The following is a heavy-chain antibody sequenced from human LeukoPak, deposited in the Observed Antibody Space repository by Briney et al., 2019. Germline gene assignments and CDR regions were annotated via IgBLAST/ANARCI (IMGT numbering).Heavy chain of an antibody. CDR3: GXXXTTXENVPXYFDD. V-gene: IGHV4-34*01. Sequence: SETLSLTCAVSGGSFIGSHWNWIRQSPGKRLEGIAEINHRGGANYNPSLRSRVSIVDTSKNQVSLTLRFVTAADTAGFCVGXXXTTXENVPXYFDDWXQGTLVTVSS. J-gene: IGHJ4*02. CDR2: INHRGGA. CDR1: GGSFIGSH. D-gene: IGHD4-23*01.